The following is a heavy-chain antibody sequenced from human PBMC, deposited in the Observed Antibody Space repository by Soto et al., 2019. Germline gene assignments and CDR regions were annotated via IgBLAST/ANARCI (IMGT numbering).Heavy chain of an antibody. J-gene: IGHJ6*02. V-gene: IGHV6-1*01. Sequence: QTLSLTCAISGDSVSSNSAAWNWIRQSPSRGLEWLGRTYYRSKWYNDYAVSVKSRITINPDTSKNQFSLQLNSVTPEDTAVYYCARDHGVVVAAVYYYGMDVWGQGTTVTVSS. CDR2: TYYRSKWYN. D-gene: IGHD2-15*01. CDR3: ARDHGVVVAAVYYYGMDV. CDR1: GDSVSSNSAA.